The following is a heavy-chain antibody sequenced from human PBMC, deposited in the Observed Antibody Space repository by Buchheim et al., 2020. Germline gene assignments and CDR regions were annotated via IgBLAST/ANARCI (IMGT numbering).Heavy chain of an antibody. J-gene: IGHJ4*02. Sequence: EVQLVESGGGSVQPGGSLRLSCAASGFTFSSCWMHWVRQAPGKGLVWVSRINTDGSRTSYADSVNGRFTISRENGKNTVYLQMNSLRAEDTAVYYCASPGTRDEYDFDYWGQGAL. V-gene: IGHV3-74*01. D-gene: IGHD5-24*01. CDR2: INTDGSRT. CDR3: ASPGTRDEYDFDY. CDR1: GFTFSSCW.